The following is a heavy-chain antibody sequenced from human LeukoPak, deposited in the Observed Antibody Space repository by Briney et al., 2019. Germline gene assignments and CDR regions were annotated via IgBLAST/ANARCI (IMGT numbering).Heavy chain of an antibody. CDR3: ARGSPQDYFDY. V-gene: IGHV3-48*03. Sequence: GGSLRLSCAASGFTFSSYEMNWVRQAPGKGLEGVSYISSSGSTIYYADSVKGRFTISRDNAKNSLYLQMNSLRAEDTAVYYCARGSPQDYFDYWGQGTLVTVSS. CDR1: GFTFSSYE. CDR2: ISSSGSTI. J-gene: IGHJ4*02.